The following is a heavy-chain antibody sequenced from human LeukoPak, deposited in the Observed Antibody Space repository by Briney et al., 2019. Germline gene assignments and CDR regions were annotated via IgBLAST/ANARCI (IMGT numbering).Heavy chain of an antibody. CDR2: ISGSGGST. CDR1: GFTFSSYA. D-gene: IGHD2-2*02. CDR3: AKDPTGYCSSTSCYMGYFDY. Sequence: SGGSLRLSCAASGFTFSSYAMSWVRQAPGKGLEWVSAISGSGGSTYYADSVKGRFTISRDNSKNTLYLQMNSLRAEDTAVYYFAKDPTGYCSSTSCYMGYFDYWGQGTLVTVSS. J-gene: IGHJ4*02. V-gene: IGHV3-23*01.